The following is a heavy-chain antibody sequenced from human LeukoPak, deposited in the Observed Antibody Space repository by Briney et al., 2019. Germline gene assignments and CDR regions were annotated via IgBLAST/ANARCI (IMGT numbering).Heavy chain of an antibody. V-gene: IGHV3-23*01. CDR1: GFTFSGYA. CDR3: AKDAYYDSSGYYFDY. CDR2: ISGSGGST. Sequence: PGGSLRLSCAASGFTFSGYAMSWVRQAPGKGLEWVSAISGSGGSTYYADSVKGRFTISRDNSKNTLYLKMNSLRAEDTAVYYCAKDAYYDSSGYYFDYWGQGTLVTVSS. D-gene: IGHD3-22*01. J-gene: IGHJ4*02.